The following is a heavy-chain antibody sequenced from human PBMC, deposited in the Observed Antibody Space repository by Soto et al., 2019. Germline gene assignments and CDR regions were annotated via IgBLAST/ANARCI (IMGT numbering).Heavy chain of an antibody. CDR3: ARDPKTSGGQHWAFNYFDS. D-gene: IGHD7-27*01. Sequence: PGGSRRLSCAASGFSFSISPMHWVRQAPGKGPGWVALISYDGTNKFYADSVKGRFTISRDNSKSTLYLQVDSLRPEDAAVYYCARDPKTSGGQHWAFNYFDSWGQGTLVTVS. V-gene: IGHV3-30-3*01. CDR2: ISYDGTNK. J-gene: IGHJ4*02. CDR1: GFSFSISP.